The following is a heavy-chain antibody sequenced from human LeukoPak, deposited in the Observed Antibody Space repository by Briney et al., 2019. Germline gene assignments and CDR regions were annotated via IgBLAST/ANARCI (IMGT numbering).Heavy chain of an antibody. J-gene: IGHJ3*01. Sequence: GGSLRLSCAASGFTFGDHGMSWVRQAPGKGLEWVSGIKRNGGSTGYADSVEGRFTISRANAKNSLYLQMHSVRDEDTDVYDWARLGLVVPFDLWPRETMDSVSS. D-gene: IGHD3-22*01. CDR2: IKRNGGST. CDR3: ARLGLVVPFDL. V-gene: IGHV3-20*01. CDR1: GFTFGDHG.